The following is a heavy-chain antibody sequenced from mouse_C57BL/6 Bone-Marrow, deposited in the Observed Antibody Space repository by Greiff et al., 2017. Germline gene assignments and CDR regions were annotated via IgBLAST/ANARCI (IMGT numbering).Heavy chain of an antibody. CDR1: GFTFSSYG. D-gene: IGHD1-1*01. CDR3: ARQDYYGSSPFAY. V-gene: IGHV5-6*01. Sequence: EVNLVESGGDLVKPGGSLKLSCAASGFTFSSYGMSWVRQTPDKRLEWVATISRDNAKNTLYLQMSSLKSEDTAMYYCARQDYYGSSPFAYWGQGTLVTVSA. J-gene: IGHJ3*01.